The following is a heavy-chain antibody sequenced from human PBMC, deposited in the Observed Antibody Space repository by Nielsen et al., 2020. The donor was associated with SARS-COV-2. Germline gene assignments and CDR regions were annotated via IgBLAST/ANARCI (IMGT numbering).Heavy chain of an antibody. Sequence: GGSLRLSCAASGFTFSSYGMHWVRQAPGKGLEWVAVISYDGSNKYYADSVKGRFTISRDNSKNTLYLQMNSLRAEDTAVYYCAKERPSSWSSQYYFDYWGQGTLVTVSS. CDR3: AKERPSSWSSQYYFDY. D-gene: IGHD6-13*01. CDR1: GFTFSSYG. J-gene: IGHJ4*02. V-gene: IGHV3-30*18. CDR2: ISYDGSNK.